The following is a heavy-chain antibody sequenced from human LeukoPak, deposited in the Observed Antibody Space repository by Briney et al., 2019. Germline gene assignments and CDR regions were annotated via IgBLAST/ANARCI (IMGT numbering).Heavy chain of an antibody. D-gene: IGHD3-22*01. CDR3: ASGPLKYYYDSSGSDDAFDL. CDR1: GYTVTSYG. J-gene: IGHJ3*01. V-gene: IGHV1-18*01. Sequence: ASGKVSGTPAGYTVTSYGIIWVRRSPGQGLGGMGWISAYNGNRNYAQKLHGRVTMTTDTSASRAYIELTRLRSDDTAVYYCASGPLKYYYDSSGSDDAFDLWGQGTMVTVSS. CDR2: ISAYNGNR.